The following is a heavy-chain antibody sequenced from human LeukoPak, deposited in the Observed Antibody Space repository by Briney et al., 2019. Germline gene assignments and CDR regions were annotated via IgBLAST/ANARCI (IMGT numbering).Heavy chain of an antibody. CDR2: ISGSGGST. Sequence: GGSLRLSCAASGFTFSSYAMSWVRQAPGKGLEWVSAISGSGGSTYYADSVKGRFTISRDNSKNTLYLQMNSLRAEDTAVYYCAKGGDDSSGYYDYFDYWGQGALVTVSS. V-gene: IGHV3-23*01. J-gene: IGHJ4*02. CDR1: GFTFSSYA. CDR3: AKGGDDSSGYYDYFDY. D-gene: IGHD3-22*01.